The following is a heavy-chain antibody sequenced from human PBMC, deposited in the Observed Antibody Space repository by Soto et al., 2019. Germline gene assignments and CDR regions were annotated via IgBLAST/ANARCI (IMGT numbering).Heavy chain of an antibody. CDR2: ISSSSSYI. CDR1: GFTFSSYS. Sequence: GGSLRLSCAASGFTFSSYSMNWVRQAPGKGLEWVSSISSSSSYIYYADSVKGRFTISRDNAKNSLYLQMNSLRAEDTAVYYCASHIPLHVNYPDPWGQGTLVTVSS. J-gene: IGHJ5*02. D-gene: IGHD4-4*01. V-gene: IGHV3-21*01. CDR3: ASHIPLHVNYPDP.